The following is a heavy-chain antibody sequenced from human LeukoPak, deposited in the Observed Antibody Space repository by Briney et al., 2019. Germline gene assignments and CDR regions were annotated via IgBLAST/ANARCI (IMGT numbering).Heavy chain of an antibody. CDR3: ASCPLRYLDWCGGGMDV. V-gene: IGHV4-59*01. CDR2: IFYTGGT. J-gene: IGHJ6*02. Sequence: SETLSLTCTVSGGSFTSSYGSWIRQPPGEGLEWIGYIFYTGGTNYNPSLKSRVTISVDTSKNQFSLELTSVTAADTAVYYCASCPLRYLDWCGGGMDVWGQGTKVTVSS. CDR1: GGSFTSSY. D-gene: IGHD3-9*01.